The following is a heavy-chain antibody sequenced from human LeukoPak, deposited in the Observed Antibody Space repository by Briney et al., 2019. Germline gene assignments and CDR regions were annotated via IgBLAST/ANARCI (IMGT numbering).Heavy chain of an antibody. J-gene: IGHJ4*02. V-gene: IGHV4-59*01. CDR2: IYYSGST. CDR1: GGSISSYY. Sequence: PSETLSLTCTVSGGSISSYYWSWIRQPPGKGLEWIGYIYYSGSTNYNPSLKSRVTISVDTSENQFSLKLSSVTAADTAVYYCAREPDGYSSSWGQGTLVTVSS. CDR3: AREPDGYSSS. D-gene: IGHD6-13*01.